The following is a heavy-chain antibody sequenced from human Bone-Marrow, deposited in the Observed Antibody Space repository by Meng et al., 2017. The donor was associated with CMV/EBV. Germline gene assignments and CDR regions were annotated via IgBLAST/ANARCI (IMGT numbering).Heavy chain of an antibody. V-gene: IGHV3-7*01. Sequence: GGSLRLSCAASGFTFSSYWISWVRQIPGKGMEWVGNIKQDGSETYYLGSVMGRFTISRDNAKNSLYLQMNSLRAEDTAVYYCAREGVPAARYHWFDPWGQGTLVTVSS. CDR3: AREGVPAARYHWFDP. D-gene: IGHD2-2*01. J-gene: IGHJ5*02. CDR1: GFTFSSYW. CDR2: IKQDGSET.